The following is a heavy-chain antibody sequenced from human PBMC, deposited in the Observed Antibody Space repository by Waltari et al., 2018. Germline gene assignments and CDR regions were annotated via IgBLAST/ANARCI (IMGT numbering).Heavy chain of an antibody. D-gene: IGHD6-13*01. CDR1: GGSFSGYY. J-gene: IGHJ4*02. CDR2: SNHSGST. Sequence: QVQLQQWGAGLLKPSETLSLTCAVYGGSFSGYYWSWIRQPPGKGLEWIGESNHSGSTNYNPSLKSRVTISVDTSKNQFSLKLSSVTAADTAVYYCARGMIGQQLVPDDYWGQGTLVTVSS. V-gene: IGHV4-34*01. CDR3: ARGMIGQQLVPDDY.